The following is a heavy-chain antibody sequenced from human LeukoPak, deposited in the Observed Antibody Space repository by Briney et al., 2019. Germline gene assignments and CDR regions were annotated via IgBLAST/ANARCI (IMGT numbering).Heavy chain of an antibody. CDR1: GFTFDDYA. D-gene: IGHD1-26*01. Sequence: PGRSLRLSCAASGFTFDDYAMHWVRQAPGKGLEWVSGISWNSGSIGYADSVKGRFTISRDNAKNSLYLQMNSLRAEDTALYYCAKDGGYSGSYYAFDIWGQGTMVTVSS. J-gene: IGHJ3*02. V-gene: IGHV3-9*01. CDR3: AKDGGYSGSYYAFDI. CDR2: ISWNSGSI.